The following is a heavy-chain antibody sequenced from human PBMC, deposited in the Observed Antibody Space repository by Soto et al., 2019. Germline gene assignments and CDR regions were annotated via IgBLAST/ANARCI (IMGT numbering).Heavy chain of an antibody. D-gene: IGHD3-22*01. V-gene: IGHV1-58*01. J-gene: IGHJ3*02. CDR3: AAQYDSSGYPALDAFDI. Sequence: ASVKVSCKASGFTFTSSAVQWVRQARGQHLEWIGWIVVGSGNTNYAQKFQERVTITRDMSTSTAYMELSSLRSEDTAVYYCAAQYDSSGYPALDAFDIWGKGTMVTVSS. CDR1: GFTFTSSA. CDR2: IVVGSGNT.